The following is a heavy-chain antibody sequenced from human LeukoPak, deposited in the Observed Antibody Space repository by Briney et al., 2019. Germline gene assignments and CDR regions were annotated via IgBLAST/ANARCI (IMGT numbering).Heavy chain of an antibody. V-gene: IGHV1-69*13. D-gene: IGHD3-22*01. J-gene: IGHJ4*02. CDR1: GGAFSNFA. CDR3: ARPTYYYDSSGLDY. Sequence: ASVKVSCKASGGAFSNFAISWVRQAPGQGLEWMGGIIPIFGTANYAQKFQGRVTITADESTSTAYMELSSLRSEDTAVYYCARPTYYYDSSGLDYWGQGTLVTVSS. CDR2: IIPIFGTA.